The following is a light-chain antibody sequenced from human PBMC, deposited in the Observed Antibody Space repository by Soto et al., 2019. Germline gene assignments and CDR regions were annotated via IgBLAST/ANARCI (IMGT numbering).Light chain of an antibody. CDR1: HSGLYSATNKNY. V-gene: IGKV4-1*01. J-gene: IGKJ4*01. CDR2: WAS. CDR3: QYYFNIPLT. Sequence: DIVMTQSPDSLAVSLGERPTMNCKSTHSGLYSATNKNYIAWYQQKAGQPPKLLINWASTRESGVPDRFSGSGSGTDFTLTISSQQPEDVAVYCWQYYFNIPLTFGGGTKVEIK.